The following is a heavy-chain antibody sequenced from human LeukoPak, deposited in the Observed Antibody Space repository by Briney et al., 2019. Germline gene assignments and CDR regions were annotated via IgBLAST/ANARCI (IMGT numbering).Heavy chain of an antibody. CDR1: GFTFSSYA. CDR3: ARVGEYGGSSGWFDY. D-gene: IGHD6-19*01. Sequence: PGGSLRLSCAASGFTFSSYAMHWARQAPGKGLEWVANIKKDGSATFYVDSVKGRFTISRDNAKNSMYLQMSSLRADDTAVYYCARVGEYGGSSGWFDYWGQGTLVTVSS. V-gene: IGHV3-7*01. CDR2: IKKDGSAT. J-gene: IGHJ4*02.